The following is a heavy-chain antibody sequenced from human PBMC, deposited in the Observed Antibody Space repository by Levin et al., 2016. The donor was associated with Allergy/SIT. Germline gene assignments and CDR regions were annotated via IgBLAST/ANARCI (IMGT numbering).Heavy chain of an antibody. Sequence: LRLSCSISGGSVRNNGFYWNWIRQFPGKGLEWIGYIYYSGTTHYNPSLRGRVSISSDTSTNQIFLNLTSVTAADTAVYYCATDGRSGFTFDPWGQGTLVVVSS. V-gene: IGHV4-31*03. CDR2: IYYSGTT. CDR1: GGSVRNNGFY. CDR3: ATDGRSGFTFDP. D-gene: IGHD3-22*01. J-gene: IGHJ5*02.